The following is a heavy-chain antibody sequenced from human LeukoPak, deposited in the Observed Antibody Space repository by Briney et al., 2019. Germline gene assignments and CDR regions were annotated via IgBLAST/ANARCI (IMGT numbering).Heavy chain of an antibody. V-gene: IGHV4-39*02. D-gene: IGHD3-10*01. CDR3: ARDSTLWFGEPNDAFDI. CDR2: IYYSGST. CDR1: GGSINTYY. J-gene: IGHJ3*02. Sequence: PSETLSLTCSVSGGSINTYYWGWIRQPPGKGLEWIGSIYYSGSTYYNPSLKSRVTISVDTSKNQFSLKLSSVTAADTAVYYCARDSTLWFGEPNDAFDIWGQGTMVTVSS.